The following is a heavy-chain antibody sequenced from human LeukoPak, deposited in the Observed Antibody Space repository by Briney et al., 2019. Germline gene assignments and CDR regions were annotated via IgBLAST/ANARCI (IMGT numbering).Heavy chain of an antibody. CDR2: IKQDGSEK. J-gene: IGHJ1*01. CDR3: AREGSGNDATGDYFQH. Sequence: PGGSLRLSCAAFGFTFSNYWMSWVRQAPGKGLEWVANIKQDGSEKYYVDSVKGRFTISRDNAKNSLYLQMNSLRAGDTAVYYCAREGSGNDATGDYFQHWGQGALVIVSS. V-gene: IGHV3-7*01. CDR1: GFTFSNYW. D-gene: IGHD1-26*01.